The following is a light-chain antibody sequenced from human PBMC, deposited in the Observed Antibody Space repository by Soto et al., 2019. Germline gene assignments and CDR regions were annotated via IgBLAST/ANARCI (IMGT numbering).Light chain of an antibody. J-gene: IGLJ1*01. V-gene: IGLV2-18*02. Sequence: QLVLTQPPSVSGSPGQSVAISCTGTSSDVGSYNRVSWYQQAPGTAPKVMIYEGSNRPSGVPDRFSGSKSGNTASLTISGLQPEDEADYYGDPFTSSNTYVFGTGTKLT. CDR2: EGS. CDR3: DPFTSSNTYV. CDR1: SSDVGSYNR.